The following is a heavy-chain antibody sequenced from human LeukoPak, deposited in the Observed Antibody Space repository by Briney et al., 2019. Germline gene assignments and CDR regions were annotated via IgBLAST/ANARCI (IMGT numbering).Heavy chain of an antibody. CDR3: ARDLAVAGSFDY. J-gene: IGHJ4*02. CDR2: ISSSSSTI. CDR1: RFTLSNYN. Sequence: PGGSLRLSCAASRFTLSNYNMNWVRQAPGKGLEWVSYISSSSSTIYYADSVEGRFTISRDNAKNSLYLQMNSLRDEDTAVYYCARDLAVAGSFDYWGQGTLVTVSS. D-gene: IGHD6-19*01. V-gene: IGHV3-48*02.